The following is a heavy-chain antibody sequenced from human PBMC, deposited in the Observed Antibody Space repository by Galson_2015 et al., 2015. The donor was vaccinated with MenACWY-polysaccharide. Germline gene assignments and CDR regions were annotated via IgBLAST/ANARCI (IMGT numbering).Heavy chain of an antibody. CDR3: AGLYCGGDCYLAFDI. J-gene: IGHJ3*02. D-gene: IGHD2-21*01. CDR2: ISSSSSYI. V-gene: IGHV3-21*01. Sequence: SLRLSCAASGFTFSSYSMNWVRQAPGKGLEWVSSISSSSSYIYYAGSVKGRFTISRDNAKNSLYLQMNSLRAEDTAVYYCAGLYCGGDCYLAFDIWGQGTMVTVSS. CDR1: GFTFSSYS.